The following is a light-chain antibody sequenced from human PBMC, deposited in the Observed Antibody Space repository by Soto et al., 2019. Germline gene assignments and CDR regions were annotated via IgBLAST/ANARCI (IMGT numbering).Light chain of an antibody. J-gene: IGKJ2*01. CDR2: GAS. Sequence: EIVMTQSPATLSVSPGERATLSCRASQSVSSNLAWYQQNPGQAPRLLIYGASTRATGIPARFSGSGSGTEFTLTISSLQSGDFAVYYCQQYNNWPLEFTFGQGTKLEIK. CDR3: QQYNNWPLEFT. CDR1: QSVSSN. V-gene: IGKV3-15*01.